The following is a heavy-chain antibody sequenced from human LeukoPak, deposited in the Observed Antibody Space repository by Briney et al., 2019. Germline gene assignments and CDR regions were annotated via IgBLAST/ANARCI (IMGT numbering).Heavy chain of an antibody. D-gene: IGHD6-13*01. CDR1: GGSFSGYY. CDR2: INHSGST. V-gene: IGHV4-34*01. J-gene: IGHJ6*03. Sequence: SETLSLTCAVYGGSFSGYYWSWIRQPPGKGLEWIGEINHSGSTNYNPSLKSRVTISVDTSKNQSSLKLSSVTAADTAVYYCARLPGYSSTPYYYYMDVWGKGTTVTVSS. CDR3: ARLPGYSSTPYYYYMDV.